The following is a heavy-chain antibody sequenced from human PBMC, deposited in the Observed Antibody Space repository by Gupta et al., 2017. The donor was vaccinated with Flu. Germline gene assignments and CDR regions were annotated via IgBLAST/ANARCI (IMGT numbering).Heavy chain of an antibody. CDR1: GFSFNSFD. D-gene: IGHD6-19*01. CDR2: IGTAGDT. CDR3: ARGARGARHYDAVAGQYVPLDWFDS. J-gene: IGHJ5*01. V-gene: IGHV3-13*01. Sequence: EVQLVESGGGLVQPGGSLRLSCAASGFSFNSFDIHWVRHVSGKGLEWVSTIGTAGDTYYPGFVKGRFTISRDNVKNSIYLQMKSLGAGDSALYYCARGARGARHYDAVAGQYVPLDWFDSWGQGTQVTVSS.